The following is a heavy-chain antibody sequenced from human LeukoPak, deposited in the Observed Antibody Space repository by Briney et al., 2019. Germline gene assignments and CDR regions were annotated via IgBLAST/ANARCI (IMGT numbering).Heavy chain of an antibody. Sequence: GRSLRLSCAASGFMFDDYAMHWVRQAPGKGLEWVSSISSSSSYIYYADSVKGRFTISRDNAKNSLYLQMNSLRAEDTAVYYCARGGAAAAPNWFDPWGQGTLVTVSS. D-gene: IGHD6-13*01. J-gene: IGHJ5*02. V-gene: IGHV3-21*01. CDR1: GFMFDDYA. CDR2: ISSSSSYI. CDR3: ARGGAAAAPNWFDP.